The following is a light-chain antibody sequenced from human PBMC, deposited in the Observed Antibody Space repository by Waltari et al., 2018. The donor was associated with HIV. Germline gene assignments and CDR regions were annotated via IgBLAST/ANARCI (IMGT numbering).Light chain of an antibody. J-gene: IGLJ1*01. CDR3: AAWDNSLNAYV. CDR1: TSNIGSNS. V-gene: IGLV1-44*01. Sequence: QSLVTQPPSASGTPGQRITISCSGSTSNIGSNSVNLHQHLPGTTPKFLIYNNSQRPSGVPDRFSGSKSGTSASLAISGIQSEDEADYYCAAWDNSLNAYVFGTGTKVTVL. CDR2: NNS.